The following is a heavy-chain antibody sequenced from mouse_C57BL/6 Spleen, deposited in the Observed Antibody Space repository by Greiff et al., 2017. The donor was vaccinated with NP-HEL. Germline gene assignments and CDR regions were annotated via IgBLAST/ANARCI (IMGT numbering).Heavy chain of an antibody. CDR1: GYTFTSYW. CDR2: IDPSDSYT. Sequence: VQLQQPGAELVKPGASVKLSCKASGYTFTSYWMQWVKQRPGQGLEWIGEIDPSDSYTNYNQKFKGKATLTVDTSSSTAYMQLSSLTSEDSAVYYCASSYSNYAMDYWGQGTSVTVSS. V-gene: IGHV1-50*01. CDR3: ASSYSNYAMDY. D-gene: IGHD2-5*01. J-gene: IGHJ4*01.